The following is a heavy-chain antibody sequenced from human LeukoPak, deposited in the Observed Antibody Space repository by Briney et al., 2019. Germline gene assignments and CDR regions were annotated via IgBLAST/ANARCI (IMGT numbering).Heavy chain of an antibody. CDR2: INHSGST. CDR1: GGSFSGYY. D-gene: IGHD3-3*01. CDR3: ARGTNYYDFWSGYYRGGRFDP. J-gene: IGHJ5*02. V-gene: IGHV4-34*01. Sequence: SETLSLTCAVYGGSFSGYYWSWIRQPPGKGLEWIGEINHSGSTNYNPSLKSRVTISVDTSKNQFSLKLSSVTAADTAVYYCARGTNYYDFWSGYYRGGRFDPWGQGTLVTVSS.